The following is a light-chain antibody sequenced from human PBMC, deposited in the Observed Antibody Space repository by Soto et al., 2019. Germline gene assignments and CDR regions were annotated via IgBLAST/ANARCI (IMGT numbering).Light chain of an antibody. V-gene: IGKV3-11*01. CDR1: ETIYSF. CDR3: HPRDAWPPYT. CDR2: SAS. Sequence: EIVLTQSPATLSLSPGDRATLSCRANETIYSFLDWYQQKPGKAPRLLLSSASDRATGIPARSSGSGSGTDFTLTISGLEPEDFAVYYCHPRDAWPPYTLGQGTKFDLK. J-gene: IGKJ2*01.